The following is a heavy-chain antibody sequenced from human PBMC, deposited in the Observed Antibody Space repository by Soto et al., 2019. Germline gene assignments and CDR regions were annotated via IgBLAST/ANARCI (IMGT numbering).Heavy chain of an antibody. CDR1: GFTFSSYA. J-gene: IGHJ4*02. CDR2: ISGSGGST. Sequence: EVQLLESGGGLVQPGGSLRLSCAASGFTFSSYAMSWVRQAPGKGLEWVSAISGSGGSTYYADSVKGRFTISRDNSKNTLYLQMNSLRAEDTAVYYCEKGLQGLYYDFWSGPFDYWGQGTLVTVSS. CDR3: EKGLQGLYYDFWSGPFDY. D-gene: IGHD3-3*01. V-gene: IGHV3-23*01.